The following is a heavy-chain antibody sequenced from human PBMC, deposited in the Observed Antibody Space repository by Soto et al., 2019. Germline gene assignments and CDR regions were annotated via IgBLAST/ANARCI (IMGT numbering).Heavy chain of an antibody. Sequence: GGSLRLSCAASGFTFSSYAMHWVRQAPGKGLEWVAVISYDGSNKYYADSVKGRFTISRDNSKNTLYLQMNSLRAEDTAVYYCARDSGYDSGYYYGMDVWGQGTTVTVSS. CDR1: GFTFSSYA. D-gene: IGHD5-12*01. V-gene: IGHV3-30-3*01. J-gene: IGHJ6*02. CDR2: ISYDGSNK. CDR3: ARDSGYDSGYYYGMDV.